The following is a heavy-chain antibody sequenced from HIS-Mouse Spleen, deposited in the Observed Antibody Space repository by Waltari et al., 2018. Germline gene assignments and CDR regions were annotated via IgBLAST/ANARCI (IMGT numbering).Heavy chain of an antibody. CDR3: AREIPYSSSWYDWYFDL. CDR1: GGSISSSSYY. J-gene: IGHJ2*01. CDR2: IDYSGST. V-gene: IGHV4-39*07. Sequence: QLQLQESGPGLVKPSETLSLTCTVSGGSISSSSYYWGWIGPPPGKGLEWIGSIDYSGSTYYNPSRKSRVTISVDTSKNQFSRKLSSVTAADTAVYYCAREIPYSSSWYDWYFDLWGRGTLVTVSS. D-gene: IGHD6-13*01.